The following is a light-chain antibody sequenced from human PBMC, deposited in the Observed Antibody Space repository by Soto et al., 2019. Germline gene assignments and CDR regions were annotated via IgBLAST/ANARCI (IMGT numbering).Light chain of an antibody. CDR1: NIGSKN. CDR3: QVWDSSTARV. Sequence: SYELTQPLSVSVALGQTARITCGGNNIGSKNVHWYQQKPGQAPVLVIDRDSNRPSGIPERFAGSNSGNTATLTISRAYAGDEYDYYFQVWDSSTARVFGGGTKLTVL. V-gene: IGLV3-9*01. J-gene: IGLJ3*02. CDR2: RDS.